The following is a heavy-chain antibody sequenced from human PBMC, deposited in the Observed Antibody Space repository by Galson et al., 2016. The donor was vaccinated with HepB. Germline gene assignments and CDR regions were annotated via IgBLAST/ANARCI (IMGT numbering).Heavy chain of an antibody. Sequence: SVKVSCKASGGTFVSNAFSWVRQAPGQGLEWMGGVIPLFGTANYAQKFQDRLTITADKSTTTVYMDLSSLRYDDTAVYYCARDRIDCSSTTCYAKYWFDTWGQGTLVTVSS. CDR3: ARDRIDCSSTTCYAKYWFDT. J-gene: IGHJ5*02. CDR2: VIPLFGTA. V-gene: IGHV1-69*06. CDR1: GGTFVSNA. D-gene: IGHD2-2*01.